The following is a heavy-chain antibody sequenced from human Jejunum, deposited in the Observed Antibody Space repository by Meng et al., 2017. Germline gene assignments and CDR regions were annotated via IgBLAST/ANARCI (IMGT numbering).Heavy chain of an antibody. V-gene: IGHV3-66*02. CDR3: ARVRLGLGGSDY. CDR2: IYGDGKT. Sequence: GEFPKISCEVPGFTLTGKCMSWVRPAPGKGLQWVSLIYGDGKTFYADPVKGRFTISRDDSKNTVFLQMNSLTVEDTAMYYCARVRLGLGGSDYWGQGTLVTVSS. J-gene: IGHJ4*02. D-gene: IGHD3-16*01. CDR1: GFTLTGKC.